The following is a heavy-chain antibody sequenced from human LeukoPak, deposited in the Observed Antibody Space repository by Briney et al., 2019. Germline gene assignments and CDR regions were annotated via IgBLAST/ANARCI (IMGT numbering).Heavy chain of an antibody. CDR1: GDTFSSYA. Sequence: ASVKVFCKASGDTFSSYAISWVRQAPGQGLEWMGGIIPIFGTANYAQKFQGRVTITADESTSTAYMELSSLRSEDTAVYYCARVISGGCSSTSCYSTVNDAFDIWGQGTMVTASS. J-gene: IGHJ3*02. D-gene: IGHD2-2*01. CDR2: IIPIFGTA. V-gene: IGHV1-69*13. CDR3: ARVISGGCSSTSCYSTVNDAFDI.